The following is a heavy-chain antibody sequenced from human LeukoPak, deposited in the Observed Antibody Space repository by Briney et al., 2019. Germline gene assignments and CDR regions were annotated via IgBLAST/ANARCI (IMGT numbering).Heavy chain of an antibody. CDR3: ARMSVTMIVVVSYFDS. Sequence: PGGSLRLSCAASGFTFSSYSMNWVRQAPGKGLEWLSYISSSDTTIYYADSVKGRFTISRDNSKNTLYLQMSSLRAEDTAVYFCARMSVTMIVVVSYFDSWGQGTLVTVSS. CDR1: GFTFSSYS. V-gene: IGHV3-48*01. D-gene: IGHD3-22*01. J-gene: IGHJ4*02. CDR2: ISSSDTTI.